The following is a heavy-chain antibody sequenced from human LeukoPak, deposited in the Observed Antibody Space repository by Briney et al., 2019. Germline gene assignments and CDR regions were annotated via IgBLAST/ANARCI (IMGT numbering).Heavy chain of an antibody. D-gene: IGHD6-6*01. CDR2: IYYSGST. J-gene: IGHJ5*02. Sequence: SETLSLTCTVSGGSISSYYWSWIRQPPGKGLEWIGYIYYSGSTNYNPSLKSRVTLSVDTSKNQFSLKLSSVTAADTAVYYCAREEYSSSSWSNWFDPWGQGTLVTVSS. CDR1: GGSISSYY. CDR3: AREEYSSSSWSNWFDP. V-gene: IGHV4-59*01.